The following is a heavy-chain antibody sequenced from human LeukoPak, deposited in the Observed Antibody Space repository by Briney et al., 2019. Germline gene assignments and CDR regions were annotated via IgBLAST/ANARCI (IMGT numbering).Heavy chain of an antibody. CDR1: GGSFSGYY. J-gene: IGHJ4*02. CDR2: IYYSGST. Sequence: PSETLSLTCAVYGGSFSGYYWSWIRQPPGKGLEWIGYIYYSGSTNYNPSLKSRVTISVDTSKNQFSLKLSSVTAADTAVYYCARVAVWDSSRFDYWGQGTLVTVSS. CDR3: ARVAVWDSSRFDY. D-gene: IGHD6-19*01. V-gene: IGHV4-59*01.